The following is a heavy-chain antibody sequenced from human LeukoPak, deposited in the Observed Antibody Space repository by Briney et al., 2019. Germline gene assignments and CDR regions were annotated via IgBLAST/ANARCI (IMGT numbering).Heavy chain of an antibody. CDR2: INAGNGNT. D-gene: IGHD3-22*01. V-gene: IGHV1-3*01. J-gene: IGHJ6*02. CDR3: ARDRRYYYDRTYYYSGMEV. Sequence: ASVKVSCKASGYTFTSYAMHWVRQAPGQRLEWMGWINAGNGNTEYSQKFQGRVTITRDTSASTAYMELSSLRSEDTAVYYCARDRRYYYDRTYYYSGMEVWGQGTTVTVSS. CDR1: GYTFTSYA.